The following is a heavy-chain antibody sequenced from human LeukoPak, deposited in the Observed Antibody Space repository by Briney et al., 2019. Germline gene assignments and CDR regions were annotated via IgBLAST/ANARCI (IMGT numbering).Heavy chain of an antibody. CDR3: ATNGSGPPPFGS. J-gene: IGHJ4*02. V-gene: IGHV1-8*01. Sequence: ASVKVSCKTSGYTFTSYDINWVRQITGQGLEWMGWMNPNSGKIDYAQNFQGRVTMTRDTSISTAYMELSSLTSEDTAVYYCATNGSGPPPFGSWGQGTLVTVSS. D-gene: IGHD6-19*01. CDR1: GYTFTSYD. CDR2: MNPNSGKI.